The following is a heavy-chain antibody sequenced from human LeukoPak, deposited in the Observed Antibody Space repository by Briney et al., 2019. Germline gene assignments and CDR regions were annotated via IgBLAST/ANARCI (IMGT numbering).Heavy chain of an antibody. J-gene: IGHJ4*02. CDR3: ASPSAAYSSGWYTLGLDY. CDR1: GFIVSSNY. Sequence: GSLRLSCAASGFIVSSNYMNWVRQAPGKGLEWVSSISSSSSYIYYADSVKGRFTISRDNSKNTLYLQMNSLRAEDTAVYYCASPSAAYSSGWYTLGLDYWGQGTLVTVSS. V-gene: IGHV3-21*01. D-gene: IGHD6-19*01. CDR2: ISSSSSYI.